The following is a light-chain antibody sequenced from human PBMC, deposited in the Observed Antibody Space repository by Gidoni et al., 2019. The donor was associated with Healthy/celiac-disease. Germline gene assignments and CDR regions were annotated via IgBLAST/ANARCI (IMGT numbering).Light chain of an antibody. J-gene: IGKJ1*01. V-gene: IGKV4-1*01. CDR2: WAS. CDR3: QQYYDSPRT. Sequence: DIVMTQSPDSLAVSLGERATIHCKSSQTVLYRSDNRNYLAWYQQKPGQSPKLLIYWASTRATGVPDRFSGSGSGTDFTLTISTLQAEDAAVYFCQQYYDSPRTFXQXTKVEIK. CDR1: QTVLYRSDNRNY.